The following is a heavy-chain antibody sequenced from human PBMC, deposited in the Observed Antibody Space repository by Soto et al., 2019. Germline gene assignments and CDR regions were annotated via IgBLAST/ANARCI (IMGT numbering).Heavy chain of an antibody. CDR1: GFTFSDYA. Sequence: EVQLLESGGGLVQPGGSLRLSCECAASGFTFSDYAMSWVRQAPGKGLEWVSGGGSRGRRTYYADSVKGRFTISRDNSKNPVFLQKNRRGGDGTAVYYCAQGRGDDSSGNAYYFDTWGQGTLVTVSS. CDR3: AQGRGDDSSGNAYYFDT. CDR2: GGSRGRRT. J-gene: IGHJ4*02. D-gene: IGHD3-10*01. V-gene: IGHV3-23*01.